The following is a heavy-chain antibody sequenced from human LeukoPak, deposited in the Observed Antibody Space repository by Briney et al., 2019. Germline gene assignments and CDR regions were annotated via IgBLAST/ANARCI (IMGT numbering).Heavy chain of an antibody. J-gene: IGHJ4*02. V-gene: IGHV3-21*01. CDR1: GFTFSSFS. CDR2: ITPGSKLL. Sequence: GGSLRLSCAASGFTFSSFSLNWVRQAPGKGLEWLSSITPGSKLLQYADSVRGRFTTSRDDSGNSLSLQMNSLRAEDTAVYYCMYNTPGTTLDSWGQGTLVTVSS. D-gene: IGHD1-1*01. CDR3: MYNTPGTTLDS.